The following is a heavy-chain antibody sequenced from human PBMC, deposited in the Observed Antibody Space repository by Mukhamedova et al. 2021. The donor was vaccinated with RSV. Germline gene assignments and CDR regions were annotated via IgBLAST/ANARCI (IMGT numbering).Heavy chain of an antibody. CDR3: ARIILVAAPYYFDY. V-gene: IGHV3-21*01. Sequence: VHGRFTISRDNAKNSLYLQMDSLRAEDTAVFYCARIILVAAPYYFDYWGQGTLVTVSS. J-gene: IGHJ4*02. D-gene: IGHD5-12*01.